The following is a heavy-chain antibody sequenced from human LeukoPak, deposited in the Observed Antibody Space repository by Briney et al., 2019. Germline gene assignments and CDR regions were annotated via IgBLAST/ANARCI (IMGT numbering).Heavy chain of an antibody. D-gene: IGHD2-2*01. V-gene: IGHV1-8*03. J-gene: IGHJ4*02. Sequence: GASVKVSCKASGYTFTSYDINWVRQAAGQGLEWMGWMNPNSGNTGYAQKFQGRVTITRNTSISTAYMELSSLTSEDTAVYYCARTCSSTSCSDFDYWGQGTLVTVSS. CDR3: ARTCSSTSCSDFDY. CDR1: GYTFTSYD. CDR2: MNPNSGNT.